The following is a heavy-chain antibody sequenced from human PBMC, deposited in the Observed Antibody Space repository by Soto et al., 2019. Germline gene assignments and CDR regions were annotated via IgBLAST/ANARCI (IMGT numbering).Heavy chain of an antibody. CDR2: ISSSSTYT. CDR1: GFTLSAYY. V-gene: IGHV3-11*06. J-gene: IGHJ4*02. Sequence: QVQLVESGGGLVKPGGSLRLSCAASGFTLSAYYMSWIRQAPGKGLEWVSDISSSSTYTNYADSVKGRFTISRDNAKKSLDLQMNSLRAEDTALYYCAREDVDTTMVYFDYWGQGTLVTVSS. D-gene: IGHD5-18*01. CDR3: AREDVDTTMVYFDY.